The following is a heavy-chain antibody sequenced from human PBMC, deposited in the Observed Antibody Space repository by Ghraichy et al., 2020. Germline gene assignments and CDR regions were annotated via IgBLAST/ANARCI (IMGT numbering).Heavy chain of an antibody. J-gene: IGHJ4*02. CDR2: IKTDGTST. CDR1: GFTFSGYW. CDR3: VRDGHRWNFDL. D-gene: IGHD2-15*01. Sequence: GGSLRLSCAASGFTFSGYWLHWVRQAPGKGLVWVSRIKTDGTSTDYADPVKGRFTISRDNAKNTLFLQMNSLRAEDAAVYYCVRDGHRWNFDLWGQGILVTVSS. V-gene: IGHV3-74*01.